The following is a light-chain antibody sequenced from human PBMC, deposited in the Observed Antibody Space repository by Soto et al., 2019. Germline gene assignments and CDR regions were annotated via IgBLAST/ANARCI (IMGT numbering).Light chain of an antibody. CDR3: SSYGSTSTRYV. V-gene: IGLV2-14*01. J-gene: IGLJ1*01. Sequence: QSVLTQPASVSGSPGQSITISCTGTSSDVGGYNYVSWYQPHPGKAPKLMISEVSNRPSGVSNRFPGSKSGNKASLTISGRLAEHEADYFCSSYGSTSTRYVFGTGTKLTVL. CDR2: EVS. CDR1: SSDVGGYNY.